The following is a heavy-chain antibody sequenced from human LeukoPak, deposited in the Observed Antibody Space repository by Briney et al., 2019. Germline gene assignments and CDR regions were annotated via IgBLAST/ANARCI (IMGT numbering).Heavy chain of an antibody. V-gene: IGHV1-18*01. J-gene: IGHJ5*02. Sequence: ASVKVSCKASGYTFSNYGISWVRQAPGQGLEWLGWVSAYNGNTNYAQKFQDRVTMTTDTSTGIAYMELKSLRSDDTAVYYCARAGGVSFVARWFDPWGQGSLVTVSS. CDR2: VSAYNGNT. CDR1: GYTFSNYG. D-gene: IGHD5/OR15-5a*01. CDR3: ARAGGVSFVARWFDP.